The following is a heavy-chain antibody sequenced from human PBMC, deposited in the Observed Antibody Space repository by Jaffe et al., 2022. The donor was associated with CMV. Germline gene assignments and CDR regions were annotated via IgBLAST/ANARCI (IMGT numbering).Heavy chain of an antibody. V-gene: IGHV3-7*01. CDR3: AREGALGYCSGGSCYDAFDI. Sequence: EVQLVESGGGLVQPGGSLRLSCAASGFTFSSYWMSWVRQAPGKGLEWVANIKQDGSEKYYVDSVKGRFTISRDNAKNSLYLQMNSLRAEDTAVYYCAREGALGYCSGGSCYDAFDIWGQGTMVTVSS. CDR1: GFTFSSYW. CDR2: IKQDGSEK. D-gene: IGHD2-15*01. J-gene: IGHJ3*02.